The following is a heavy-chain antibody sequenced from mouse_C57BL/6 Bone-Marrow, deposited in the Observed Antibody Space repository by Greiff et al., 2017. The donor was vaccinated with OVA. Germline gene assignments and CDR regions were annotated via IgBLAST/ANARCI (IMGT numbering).Heavy chain of an antibody. CDR1: GFTFSSYA. CDR2: ISSGGDYI. J-gene: IGHJ3*01. D-gene: IGHD1-1*01. CDR3: TPYYCGSSFAY. V-gene: IGHV5-9-1*02. Sequence: EVQVVESGEGLVKPGGSLKLSCAASGFTFSSYAMSWVRQTPEKRLEWVAYISSGGDYIYYADTVKGRFTISRDNARNTLYLQMSSLKSEDTAMYYCTPYYCGSSFAYWGQGTLVTVSA.